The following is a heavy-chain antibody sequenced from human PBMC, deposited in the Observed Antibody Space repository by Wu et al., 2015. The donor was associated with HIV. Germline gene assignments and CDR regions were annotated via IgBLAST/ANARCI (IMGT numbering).Heavy chain of an antibody. CDR3: ARAKYYYDSRGYYHDAFDI. D-gene: IGHD3-22*01. V-gene: IGHV1-18*01. J-gene: IGHJ3*02. CDR1: GYTFTKYG. Sequence: QVQLVQSGAEVKKPGASVKVSCKASGYTFTKYGISWVRQAPGQGLEWMGWISAYNANTHYTQKLQGRVTMSTDTSTTTAYMELRRLTSDDTAIYYCARAKYYYDSRGYYHDAFDIWAKGQWSPSLQ. CDR2: ISAYNANT.